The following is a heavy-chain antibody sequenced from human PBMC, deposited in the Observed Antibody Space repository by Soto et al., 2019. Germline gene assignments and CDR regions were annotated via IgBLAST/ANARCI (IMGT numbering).Heavy chain of an antibody. D-gene: IGHD4-17*01. CDR2: IYYSGST. CDR3: ASPKEDYGKGDYYYMDV. V-gene: IGHV4-39*01. CDR1: GGSISSSSYY. Sequence: SETLSLTCTVSGGSISSSSYYWGWIRQPPGKGLEWIGSIYYSGSTYYNPSLKSRVTISVDTSKNQFSLKLSSVTAADTAVYYCASPKEDYGKGDYYYMDVWGKGTTVTVSS. J-gene: IGHJ6*03.